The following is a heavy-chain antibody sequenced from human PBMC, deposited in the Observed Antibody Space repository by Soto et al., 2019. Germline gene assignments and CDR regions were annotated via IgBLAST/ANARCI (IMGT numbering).Heavy chain of an antibody. CDR3: AKDQVPAAIGGEDYYYGMDV. CDR2: ISYDGSNK. V-gene: IGHV3-30*18. CDR1: GFTFSSYG. J-gene: IGHJ6*02. Sequence: QVQLVESGGGVVQPGRSLRLSCAASGFTFSSYGMLWVRQAPGKGLEWVAVISYDGSNKYYADSVKGRFTISRDNSKNTLYLQMNSLRAEDTAVYYCAKDQVPAAIGGEDYYYGMDVWGQGTTVTVSS. D-gene: IGHD2-2*02.